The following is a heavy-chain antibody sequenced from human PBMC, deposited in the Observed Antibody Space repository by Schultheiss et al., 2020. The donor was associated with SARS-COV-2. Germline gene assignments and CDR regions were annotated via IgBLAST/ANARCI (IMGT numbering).Heavy chain of an antibody. CDR3: ARGAGGDYGDPNFDY. J-gene: IGHJ4*02. V-gene: IGHV1-8*01. D-gene: IGHD4-17*01. CDR1: GYTFTSYD. CDR2: MSPHSGNT. Sequence: ASVKVSCKASGYTFTSYDINWVRQATGQGLEWMGWMSPHSGNTGYAQTFQGRVTMTWDTSTSTAYMELSSLRSEDTAVYYCARGAGGDYGDPNFDYWGQGTLVTVSS.